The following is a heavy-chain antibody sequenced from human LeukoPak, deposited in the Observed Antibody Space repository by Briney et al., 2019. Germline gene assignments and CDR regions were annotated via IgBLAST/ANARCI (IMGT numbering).Heavy chain of an antibody. V-gene: IGHV4-34*01. D-gene: IGHD6-13*01. J-gene: IGHJ5*02. CDR1: GGSFSGYY. CDR2: INHSGST. CDR3: ARGGRWGIAAAGTRWFDP. Sequence: SETLSLTCAVYGGSFSGYYWSWIRQPPGKGLEWIGEINHSGSTNHNPSLKSRVTISVDTSKNQFSLKLSSVTAADTAVYYCARGGRWGIAAAGTRWFDPWGQGTLVTVSS.